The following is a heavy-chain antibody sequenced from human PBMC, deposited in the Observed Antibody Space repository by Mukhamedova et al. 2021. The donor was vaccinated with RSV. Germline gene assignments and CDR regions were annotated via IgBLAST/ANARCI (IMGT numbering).Heavy chain of an antibody. CDR2: VNGDGRSS. D-gene: IGHD3-10*01. Sequence: QVPGKGLLWVSRVNGDGRSSSYADFVMGRFTISRDNAKTTLYLQMNSLTDEDTAVYYCVRSVTNHYGWFDSWGQGTLVTVSS. V-gene: IGHV3-74*01. CDR3: VRSVTNHYGWFDS. J-gene: IGHJ5*01.